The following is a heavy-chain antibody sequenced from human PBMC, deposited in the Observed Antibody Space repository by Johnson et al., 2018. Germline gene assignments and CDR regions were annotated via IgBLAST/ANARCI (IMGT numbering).Heavy chain of an antibody. CDR1: GFTFSSYW. J-gene: IGHJ1*01. Sequence: VQLQESGGGLVQPGGSLRLSCVASGFTFSSYWMHWVRQAPGKGLVWVSHVSRDGSSTNYADSVKGRFTISRDNAKNTLYLQLNSLRAEDTAVYYCGKGGTVVTNIQYPQHWGQGTLVTVSS. CDR3: GKGGTVVTNIQYPQH. CDR2: VSRDGSST. D-gene: IGHD2-21*02. V-gene: IGHV3-74*01.